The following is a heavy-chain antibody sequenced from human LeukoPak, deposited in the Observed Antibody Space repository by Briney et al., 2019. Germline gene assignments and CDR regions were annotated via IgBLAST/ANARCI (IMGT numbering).Heavy chain of an antibody. CDR3: AKTAAMGNNWFDP. J-gene: IGHJ5*02. Sequence: PGGSLRLSCAASAFTVSSNYMNWVRQAPGKGLEWVSTLSISGGGTFYADSVKGRFTISRDNSKNTLYLQMNTLRAEDTAVYYCAKTAAMGNNWFDPWGQGTLVTVSS. V-gene: IGHV3-23*01. D-gene: IGHD6-13*01. CDR2: LSISGGGT. CDR1: AFTVSSNY.